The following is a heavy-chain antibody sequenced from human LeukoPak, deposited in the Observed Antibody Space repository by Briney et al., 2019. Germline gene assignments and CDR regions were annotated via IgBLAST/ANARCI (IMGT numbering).Heavy chain of an antibody. J-gene: IGHJ3*02. CDR1: GYTFTSYY. V-gene: IGHV1-46*01. CDR2: INPSGGST. Sequence: ASVKVSCKASGYTFTSYYMHWVRQAPGQGLEWMGIINPSGGSTSYAQKFQGRVTMNRDTSTSTVYMELSSLRSEDTAVYYCARAGRETDAFDIWGQGTMVTVSS. CDR3: ARAGRETDAFDI. D-gene: IGHD3-10*01.